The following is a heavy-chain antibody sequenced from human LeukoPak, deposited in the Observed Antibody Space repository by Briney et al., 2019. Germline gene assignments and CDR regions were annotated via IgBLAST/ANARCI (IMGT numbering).Heavy chain of an antibody. D-gene: IGHD2-15*01. CDR3: ARPYCSGGSCYYSN. J-gene: IGHJ4*02. CDR1: GGSISSYY. CDR2: IYYSGST. V-gene: IGHV4-59*01. Sequence: SETLSLTCTVSGGSISSYYWSWIRQPPGKGLEWIGYIYYSGSTNYNPSLKSRVTISVDTSKNQFSLKLSSVTAANTAVYYCARPYCSGGSCYYSNWGQGTLVTVSS.